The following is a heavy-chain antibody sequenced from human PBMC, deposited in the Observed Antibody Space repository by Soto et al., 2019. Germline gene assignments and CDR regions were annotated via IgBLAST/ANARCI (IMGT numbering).Heavy chain of an antibody. CDR3: ARESYGDGGGAFDI. D-gene: IGHD4-17*01. V-gene: IGHV3-33*01. CDR2: IWYDGSNK. Sequence: QVQLVESGGGVVQPGRSLRLSCAASGFSFSSYGMHWVRQAPGKGLEWVAVIWYDGSNKYYADSVKGRFTISRDNSKNTLDLPRNSLRAEDTAVYYCARESYGDGGGAFDIWGQGTMVTVSS. J-gene: IGHJ3*02. CDR1: GFSFSSYG.